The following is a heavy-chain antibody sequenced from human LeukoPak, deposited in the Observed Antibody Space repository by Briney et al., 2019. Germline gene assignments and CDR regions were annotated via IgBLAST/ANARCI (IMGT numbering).Heavy chain of an antibody. V-gene: IGHV4-61*02. D-gene: IGHD3-22*01. J-gene: IGHJ4*02. CDR3: AAMIGYFDY. CDR1: GGSVSSGNYY. Sequence: SETLSLTCTVSGGSVSSGNYYWSWIRQPAGKVLEWIGRMYTSGSTNYNPSLKSRVSISRDTSKNQFSLKLYSVTAADTAVYYCAAMIGYFDYWGQGILVTVSS. CDR2: MYTSGST.